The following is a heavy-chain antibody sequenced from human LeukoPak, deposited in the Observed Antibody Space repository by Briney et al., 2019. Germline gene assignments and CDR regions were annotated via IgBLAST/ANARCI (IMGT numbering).Heavy chain of an antibody. V-gene: IGHV4-59*01. J-gene: IGHJ5*02. Sequence: SAPLTFTCTAAGGSISCYYWSWLRQPPGNLLEWVGYINSGGSSNYNPSLKSRVTISVDTSKNQFSLKLSSVTAADTAVYYCAREDSSSSDNWFDPWGQGTLVTVSS. CDR2: INSGGSS. CDR1: GGSISCYY. CDR3: AREDSSSSDNWFDP. D-gene: IGHD6-6*01.